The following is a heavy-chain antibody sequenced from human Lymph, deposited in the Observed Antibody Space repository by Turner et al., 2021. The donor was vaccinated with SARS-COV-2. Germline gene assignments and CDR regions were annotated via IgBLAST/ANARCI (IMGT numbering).Heavy chain of an antibody. Sequence: QVQLVDSGGGVVQPGRSLRLSCAASGFTFSSYGMHWVRQAPGKGLEWVAVIWYDGSNKYYADSVKGRFTISRDNSKNTLYLQMNSLTAEDTAVYYCARDPNAGYYYMDVWGKGTTVTVSS. CDR1: GFTFSSYG. CDR2: IWYDGSNK. D-gene: IGHD2-8*01. CDR3: ARDPNAGYYYMDV. V-gene: IGHV3-33*01. J-gene: IGHJ6*03.